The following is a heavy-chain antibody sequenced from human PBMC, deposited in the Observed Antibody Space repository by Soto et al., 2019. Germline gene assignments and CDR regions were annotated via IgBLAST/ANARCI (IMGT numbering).Heavy chain of an antibody. CDR1: GGSFSGYY. D-gene: IGHD3-3*01. CDR2: INHSGST. Sequence: SETLSLTCAVYGGSFSGYYWSWIRQPPGKGLEWIGEINHSGSTNYNPSLKSRVTISVDTSKNQFSLKLSSVTAADTAVYYCARGPYYDFWSGAYYYYCGMDVWGQGTTVTVSS. CDR3: ARGPYYDFWSGAYYYYCGMDV. V-gene: IGHV4-34*01. J-gene: IGHJ6*02.